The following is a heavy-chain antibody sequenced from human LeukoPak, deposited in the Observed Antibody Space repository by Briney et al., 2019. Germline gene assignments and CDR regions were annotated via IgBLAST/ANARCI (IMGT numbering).Heavy chain of an antibody. D-gene: IGHD4-11*01. V-gene: IGHV3-11*06. CDR2: ISSGSSYT. CDR1: GFTFSDYY. Sequence: GGSLRLSCAASGFTFSDYYMSWIRQAPGKGLEWVSYISSGSSYTNYADSVEGRFTISRDNAKNSLYLQMNSLRADDTAVYYCASSPSNYYGMGVWGQGARVTVSS. CDR3: ASSPSNYYGMGV. J-gene: IGHJ6*02.